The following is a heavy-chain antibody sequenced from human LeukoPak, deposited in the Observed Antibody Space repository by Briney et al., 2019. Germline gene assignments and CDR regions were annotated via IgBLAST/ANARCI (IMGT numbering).Heavy chain of an antibody. CDR2: IYYSGST. CDR3: ARSAAGHQYYFDY. D-gene: IGHD2-2*01. V-gene: IGHV4-59*01. Sequence: SETLSLTCTISNGSISDDYWSWIRQPPGKGLEWIGYIYYSGSTNYSPSLRSRVTISVDRSKNQVSLILSSLTAADTAIYYCARSAAGHQYYFDYWGRGTLVTVS. J-gene: IGHJ4*02. CDR1: NGSISDDY.